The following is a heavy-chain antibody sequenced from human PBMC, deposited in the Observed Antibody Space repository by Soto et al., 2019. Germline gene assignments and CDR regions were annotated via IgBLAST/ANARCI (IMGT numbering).Heavy chain of an antibody. CDR1: GFSLSTSGVG. V-gene: IGHV2-5*01. D-gene: IGHD3-22*01. CDR2: IYWNDDK. Sequence: QITLKESGPTLVKPTQTLTRTCTFSGFSLSTSGVGVGWIRQPPGKALEWLALIYWNDDKRYSPSLKSRLTITKDTSKNQVVLTMTNMDPVDTATYYCAHSRSYDSSGQYPNRFDPWGQGTLVTVSS. CDR3: AHSRSYDSSGQYPNRFDP. J-gene: IGHJ5*02.